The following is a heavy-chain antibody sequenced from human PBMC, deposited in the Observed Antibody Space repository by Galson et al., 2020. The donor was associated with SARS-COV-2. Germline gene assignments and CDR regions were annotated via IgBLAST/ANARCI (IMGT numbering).Heavy chain of an antibody. Sequence: NSGGSLRLSCAASGFTFNTYSIYWVCQSPGKGLEWVSSISGSGGYIFYADSVKGRFTISRDNAKNSLYLQMNSLRGEDTAVYYCARDGRGSHHYYMDVWGKGTTVTISS. CDR3: ARDGRGSHHYYMDV. CDR1: GFTFNTYS. D-gene: IGHD3-10*01. CDR2: ISGSGGYI. J-gene: IGHJ6*03. V-gene: IGHV3-21*01.